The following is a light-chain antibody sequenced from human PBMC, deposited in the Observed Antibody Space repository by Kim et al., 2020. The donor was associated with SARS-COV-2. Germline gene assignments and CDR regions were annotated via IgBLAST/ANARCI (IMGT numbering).Light chain of an antibody. Sequence: SYELTQPPSVSVSPGQTASITCSGDKLGDKYACWYQQKPGQSPVLVIYQDNKRPSGIPERFSGSNSGNTATLTISGTQAMDEADHYCQAWDSSTGVFGTGTKVTVL. CDR1: KLGDKY. V-gene: IGLV3-1*01. CDR3: QAWDSSTGV. CDR2: QDN. J-gene: IGLJ1*01.